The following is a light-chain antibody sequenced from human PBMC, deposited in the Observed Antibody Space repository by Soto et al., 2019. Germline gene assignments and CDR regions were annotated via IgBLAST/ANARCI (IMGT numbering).Light chain of an antibody. CDR3: HQYYTTPLT. J-gene: IGKJ2*01. Sequence: DILMTQSPDSLTVSLGERATINCKTSQSVLYTNNKNYLGWFQQKPGQPPKLLVSWASTRESGVPDRFSGSGSGTDFTLPISSLQAEDVALYYCHQYYTTPLTFGQGTKLQIK. V-gene: IGKV4-1*01. CDR2: WAS. CDR1: QSVLYTNNKNY.